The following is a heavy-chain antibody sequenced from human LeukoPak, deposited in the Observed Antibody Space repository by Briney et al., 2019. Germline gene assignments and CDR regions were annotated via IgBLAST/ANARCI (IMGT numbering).Heavy chain of an antibody. Sequence: PGGSLRLSCAASGFTVSSIYMSWVRQAPGKGLEWVSVIYSGGSTYYADSVKGRFTISRDNSKNTLYLQMNSLRAEDTAVYYCAKFGMTTVTSAFDYWGQGTLVTVSS. D-gene: IGHD4-17*01. CDR1: GFTVSSIY. J-gene: IGHJ4*02. CDR3: AKFGMTTVTSAFDY. CDR2: IYSGGST. V-gene: IGHV3-53*01.